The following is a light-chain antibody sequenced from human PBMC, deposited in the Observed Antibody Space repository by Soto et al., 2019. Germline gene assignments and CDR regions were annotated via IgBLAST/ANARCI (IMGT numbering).Light chain of an antibody. CDR2: KAS. Sequence: DIQMTQSPSTLSASVGDRVTITCRASQTIDSWLAWYQQRPGKPPNLLIYKASTLASGVPSRFSGTVSGTEFSLTITSLQPEDFATYYCQQLFDSPITFGQGTRLEIK. V-gene: IGKV1-5*03. J-gene: IGKJ5*01. CDR3: QQLFDSPIT. CDR1: QTIDSW.